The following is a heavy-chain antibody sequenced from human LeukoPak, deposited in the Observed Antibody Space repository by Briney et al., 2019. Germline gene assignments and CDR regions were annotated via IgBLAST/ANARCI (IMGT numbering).Heavy chain of an antibody. CDR2: ISYDGSNK. Sequence: GRSLRLSCAASGFTFSSYGMHWVRQAPGKGLEWVAVISYDGSNKYYADSVKGRFTISRDNSKNTLYLQMNSLRVEDTAVYYCAKDLSSNYGPDYFDYWGQGTLVTVSS. V-gene: IGHV3-30*18. D-gene: IGHD4-11*01. CDR1: GFTFSSYG. CDR3: AKDLSSNYGPDYFDY. J-gene: IGHJ4*02.